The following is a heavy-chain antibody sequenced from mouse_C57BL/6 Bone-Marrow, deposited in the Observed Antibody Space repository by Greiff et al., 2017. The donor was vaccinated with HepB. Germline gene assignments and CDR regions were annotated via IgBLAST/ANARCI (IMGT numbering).Heavy chain of an antibody. CDR3: ARDGSSPDYYAMDY. J-gene: IGHJ4*01. CDR1: GYAFSSSW. CDR2: IYPGDGDT. Sequence: QVQLKQSGPELVKPGASVKISCKASGYAFSSSWMNWVKQRPGKGLEWIGRIYPGDGDTNYNGKFKGKATLTADKSSSTAYMELRSLTSEDSAVYFCARDGSSPDYYAMDYWGQGTSVTVSS. V-gene: IGHV1-82*01. D-gene: IGHD1-1*01.